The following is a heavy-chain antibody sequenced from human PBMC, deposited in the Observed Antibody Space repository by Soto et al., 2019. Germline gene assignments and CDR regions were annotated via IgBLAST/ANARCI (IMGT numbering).Heavy chain of an antibody. CDR2: ISSSGSTI. CDR3: AGEGMVRGVVYYGMDV. V-gene: IGHV3-48*03. CDR1: GFTFGSYE. J-gene: IGHJ6*02. D-gene: IGHD3-10*01. Sequence: PGGSLRLSCAASGFTFGSYEMNWVRQAPGKGLEWVSYISSSGSTIYYADSVKGRFTISRDNAKNSLYLQMNSLRAEDTAVYYCAGEGMVRGVVYYGMDVWGQGTTVTVSS.